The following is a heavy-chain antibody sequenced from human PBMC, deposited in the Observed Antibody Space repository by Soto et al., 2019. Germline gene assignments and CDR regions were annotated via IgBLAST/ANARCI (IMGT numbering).Heavy chain of an antibody. Sequence: GGSLRLSCAASGFTFSSYGMHWVRQAPGKGLEWVAVISYDGSNKYYADSVKGRFTISRDNSKNTLFLQMNSLRAEDTAVYYCTKDRDLVYPTPYDYWGQGTLVTASS. V-gene: IGHV3-30*18. D-gene: IGHD1-26*01. CDR1: GFTFSSYG. CDR2: ISYDGSNK. CDR3: TKDRDLVYPTPYDY. J-gene: IGHJ4*02.